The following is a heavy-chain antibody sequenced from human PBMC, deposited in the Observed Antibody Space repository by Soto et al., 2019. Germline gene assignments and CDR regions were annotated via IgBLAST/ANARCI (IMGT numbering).Heavy chain of an antibody. CDR1: VGPLMGRY. CDR2: IYSSGRT. V-gene: IGHV4-4*07. CDR3: ARDFDVNTALDYWYFDL. Sequence: QVHLQESGPGWGKPSKTRPLTFSLPVGPLMGRYWSGTRQSAGKGLEWIGRIYSSGRTHYNPSLGSRVSMSVAQNSFSLRLTSVTAADTAIYYCARDFDVNTALDYWYFDLWGRGTQVSVSS. J-gene: IGHJ2*01. D-gene: IGHD3-9*01.